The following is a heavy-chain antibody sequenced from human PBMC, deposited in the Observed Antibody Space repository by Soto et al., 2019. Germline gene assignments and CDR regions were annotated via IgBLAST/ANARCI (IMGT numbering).Heavy chain of an antibody. CDR2: VYYSGST. D-gene: IGHD2-15*01. CDR1: GGSVRSGSYY. CDR3: ARDRLCSGGNCLSGNYYGMDV. Sequence: QVQLQESGPGLVKPSETLSLTCSVSGGSVRSGSYYWSWIRQPPGKGLEWIGYVYYSGSTNYNPSLNSRVTISVDTSKNQFSLKLSSVTAADTAVYYCARDRLCSGGNCLSGNYYGMDVWGQGTTVTVSS. J-gene: IGHJ6*02. V-gene: IGHV4-61*01.